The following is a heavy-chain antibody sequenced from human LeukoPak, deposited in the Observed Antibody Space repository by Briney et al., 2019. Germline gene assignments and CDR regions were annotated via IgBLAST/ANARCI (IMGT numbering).Heavy chain of an antibody. CDR2: INHSGST. J-gene: IGHJ4*02. Sequence: SETLSLTCAVYGGSFSGYYWSWIRQPPGKRLEWIGEINHSGSTNYNPSLKSRVTISVDTSKNQFSLKLSSVTAADTAVYYCARPKSMVRGVYRSYYFDYWGQGTLVTVSS. D-gene: IGHD3-10*01. CDR1: GGSFSGYY. V-gene: IGHV4-34*01. CDR3: ARPKSMVRGVYRSYYFDY.